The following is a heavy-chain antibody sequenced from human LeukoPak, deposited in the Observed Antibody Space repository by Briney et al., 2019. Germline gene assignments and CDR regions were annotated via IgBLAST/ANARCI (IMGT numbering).Heavy chain of an antibody. V-gene: IGHV3-53*01. CDR1: GFTVSSNY. Sequence: GGPLRLSCAASGFTVSSNYMSWVRQAPGKGLEWVSVIYSGGSTYYADSVKGRFTISRDNSKNTLYLQMNSLRAEDTAVYYCASGEQPSAFDYWGQGTLVTVSS. CDR2: IYSGGST. CDR3: ASGEQPSAFDY. D-gene: IGHD3-10*01. J-gene: IGHJ4*02.